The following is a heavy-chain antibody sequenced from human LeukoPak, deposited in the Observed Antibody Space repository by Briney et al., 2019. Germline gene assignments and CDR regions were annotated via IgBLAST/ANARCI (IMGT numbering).Heavy chain of an antibody. CDR3: ARRVDGSGRQIRYIDY. V-gene: IGHV4-34*01. J-gene: IGHJ4*02. D-gene: IGHD3-10*01. Sequence: SETLSLTCAVYGGSFSGYYWSWIRQPPGKGLEWIGEINHSGSTNYNPCLKSRVTISVDTSKNQFSLKLSSVTAADTAVYYCARRVDGSGRQIRYIDYWGQGTLVTVSS. CDR2: INHSGST. CDR1: GGSFSGYY.